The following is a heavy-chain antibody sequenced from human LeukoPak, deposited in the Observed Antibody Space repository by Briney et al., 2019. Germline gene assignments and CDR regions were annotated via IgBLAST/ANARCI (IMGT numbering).Heavy chain of an antibody. CDR1: GGSISSYY. Sequence: SETLSLTCTVSGGSISSYYWTWIRQPPGKGLEWIGYIYYSGSTNYSPSLKSRVTMSVDTSKNQFSLKLSPVTAADTAVYYCARGDYDILTGYYDWGQGTLVTVSS. CDR2: IYYSGST. D-gene: IGHD3-9*01. J-gene: IGHJ4*02. CDR3: ARGDYDILTGYYD. V-gene: IGHV4-59*01.